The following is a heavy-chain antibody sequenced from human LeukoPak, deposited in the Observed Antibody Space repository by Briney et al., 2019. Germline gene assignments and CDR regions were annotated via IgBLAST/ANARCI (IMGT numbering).Heavy chain of an antibody. Sequence: SETLSLTCTLSGGSISSGSYYWGWIRQPAGQGLKWLRRIYISGSTNYNPSLKSRVNISVDTSKNQFSLKLSSVTAADTAVYYCARKPLAPYPLNDAFDIWGQGTMVTVSS. D-gene: IGHD1-14*01. CDR2: IYISGST. J-gene: IGHJ3*02. CDR1: GGSISSGSYY. CDR3: ARKPLAPYPLNDAFDI. V-gene: IGHV4-61*02.